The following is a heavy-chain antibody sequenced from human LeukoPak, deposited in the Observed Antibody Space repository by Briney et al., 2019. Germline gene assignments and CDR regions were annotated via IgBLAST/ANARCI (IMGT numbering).Heavy chain of an antibody. D-gene: IGHD3-3*01. J-gene: IGHJ6*02. CDR1: GFTFSSHW. V-gene: IGHV3-7*02. CDR3: ARRGITISGVLVYHYSGLDV. Sequence: SGGSLRLSCAGSGFTFSSHWMNWVRQAPGKGQEWVASIKDDGSEKHFLDSVNGRVAISRDNAKNSLYLQMSSLRAEDTAVYYCARRGITISGVLVYHYSGLDVWGQGTTVTVSS. CDR2: IKDDGSEK.